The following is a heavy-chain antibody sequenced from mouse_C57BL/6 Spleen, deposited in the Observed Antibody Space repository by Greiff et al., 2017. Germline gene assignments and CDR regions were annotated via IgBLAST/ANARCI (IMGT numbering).Heavy chain of an antibody. CDR3: ARTTVVATKYFDY. Sequence: QVQLQQSGPELVKPGASVKISCKASGYAFSSSWMNWVKQRPGKGLEWIGRIYPGDGDTNYNGKFKGKATLTADKSSSTAYMQRSSLTSEDSAVDFGARTTVVATKYFDYWGQGTTLTVSS. CDR2: IYPGDGDT. D-gene: IGHD1-1*01. J-gene: IGHJ2*01. CDR1: GYAFSSSW. V-gene: IGHV1-82*01.